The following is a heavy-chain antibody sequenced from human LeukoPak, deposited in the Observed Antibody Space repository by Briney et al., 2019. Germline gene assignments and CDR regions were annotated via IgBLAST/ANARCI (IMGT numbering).Heavy chain of an antibody. CDR3: AKVGEQYQLLYWFDP. D-gene: IGHD2-2*01. J-gene: IGHJ5*02. V-gene: IGHV3-23*01. CDR2: ISGSGGST. CDR1: GFTFSSYA. Sequence: PGGSLRLSCAASGFTFSSYAMSWVRQAPGKGLEWVSAISGSGGSTYYADSVKGRFTISRDNSKNTLYLQMNSLRAEDTAVYYCAKVGEQYQLLYWFDPWGQGTLVTVSS.